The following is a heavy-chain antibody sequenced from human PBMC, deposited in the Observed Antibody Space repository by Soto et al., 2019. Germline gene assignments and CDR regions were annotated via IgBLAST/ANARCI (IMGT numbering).Heavy chain of an antibody. CDR3: ARWEYSSSGPY. D-gene: IGHD6-6*01. Sequence: QVQLVQSGAEVKKPGASVKVSCKASGYTFSNYGISWVRQAPGQGLEWMGWISAYNGNRNYAQKFQGRVTMTTDTSTSKDYLELRSLRSDDRAVYYCARWEYSSSGPYWGQGTLVTVSS. CDR1: GYTFSNYG. CDR2: ISAYNGNR. V-gene: IGHV1-18*01. J-gene: IGHJ4*02.